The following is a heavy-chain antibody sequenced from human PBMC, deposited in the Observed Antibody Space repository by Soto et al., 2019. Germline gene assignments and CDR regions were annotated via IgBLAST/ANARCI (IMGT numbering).Heavy chain of an antibody. J-gene: IGHJ5*02. CDR1: GYSFSSYW. CDR3: ARHSGGNRYNGFDP. Sequence: PGESLKISCKGSGYSFSSYWIGWVRQMPGKGLEWIGIIYPSDSDTRYNPSFQGQVTISADKSISTAYLQWSSLKASDAAMYYCARHSGGNRYNGFDPWGQGTLVTVSS. D-gene: IGHD1-1*01. V-gene: IGHV5-51*01. CDR2: IYPSDSDT.